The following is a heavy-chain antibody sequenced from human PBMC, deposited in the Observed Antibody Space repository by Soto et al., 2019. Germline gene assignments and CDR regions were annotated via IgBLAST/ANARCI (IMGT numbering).Heavy chain of an antibody. J-gene: IGHJ5*01. Sequence: PGESLRLACDASGFTFSRFSMSWFRQAPGERRPWVSTISVPGGGTYYADSVKGRFTISRDNFKSSLYLQMSNLRAEDTAIYYCAKGKISTTTYPSFDSWGQGTLVTVSS. CDR1: GFTFSRFS. D-gene: IGHD1-26*01. V-gene: IGHV3-23*01. CDR2: ISVPGGGT. CDR3: AKGKISTTTYPSFDS.